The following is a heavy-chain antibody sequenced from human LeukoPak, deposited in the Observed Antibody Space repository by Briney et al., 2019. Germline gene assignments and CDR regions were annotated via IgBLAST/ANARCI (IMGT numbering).Heavy chain of an antibody. V-gene: IGHV3-74*01. D-gene: IGHD3-22*01. J-gene: IGHJ4*02. CDR2: INSDGSST. Sequence: GGSLRLSCAASGFTFSNAWMSWVRQAPGKGLVWVSRINSDGSSTSYADSVKGRFTISRDNAKNTLYLQMNSLRAEDTAVYYCARANYDSSGYSDYWGQGTLATVSS. CDR1: GFTFSNAW. CDR3: ARANYDSSGYSDY.